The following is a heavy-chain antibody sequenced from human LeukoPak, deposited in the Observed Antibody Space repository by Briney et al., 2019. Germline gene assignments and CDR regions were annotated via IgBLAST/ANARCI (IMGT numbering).Heavy chain of an antibody. V-gene: IGHV4-59*12. D-gene: IGHD6-13*01. CDR2: IYHSGST. CDR1: GGSISSYY. CDR3: ARAEYSSSHRDDYYYYGMDV. J-gene: IGHJ6*02. Sequence: SETLSLTCTVSGGSISSYYWSWIRQPAGKGLEWIGYIYHSGSTYYNPSLKSRVTISVDTSKNQFSLKLSSVTAADTAVYYCARAEYSSSHRDDYYYYGMDVWGQGTTVTVSS.